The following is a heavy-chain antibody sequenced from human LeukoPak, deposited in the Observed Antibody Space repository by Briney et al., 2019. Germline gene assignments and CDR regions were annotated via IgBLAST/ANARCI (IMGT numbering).Heavy chain of an antibody. CDR1: GFTFSSYA. J-gene: IGHJ3*02. CDR2: ISGSGGST. D-gene: IGHD3-10*01. V-gene: IGHV3-23*01. Sequence: GSLRLSCAASGFTFSSYAMSWVRQAPGKGLEWVSAISGSGGSTYYADSVKGRFTISRDNSKNTLYLQMNSLRAEDTAVYYCANENYFGSGSYYPAFDIWGQGTMVTVSS. CDR3: ANENYFGSGSYYPAFDI.